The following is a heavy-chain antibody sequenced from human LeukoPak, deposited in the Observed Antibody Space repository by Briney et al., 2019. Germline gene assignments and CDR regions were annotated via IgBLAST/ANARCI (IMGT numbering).Heavy chain of an antibody. J-gene: IGHJ4*02. V-gene: IGHV3-7*01. CDR3: TRDQT. CDR2: IKEDGSQK. CDR1: LGSHW. Sequence: GGSLRLSCVGALGSHWMGWVRQAPGKGLEWVANIKEDGSQKYYMDSVKGRFTISRDNAKSSLFLQMNNLRVEDTAVYYCTRDQTWGQGTLVTLSS.